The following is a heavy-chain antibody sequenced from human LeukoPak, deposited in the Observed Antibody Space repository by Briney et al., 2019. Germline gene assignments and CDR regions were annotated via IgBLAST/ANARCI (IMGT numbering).Heavy chain of an antibody. CDR3: ARDSYQLLFTVGLPTD. Sequence: GRSLRLSCAASGFTFNGYAMHWARQAPGKGLECVAVISNDGSYRYYADSVKGRFTISRDNSKNTLFLQMNSLRVDDTAVYYCARDSYQLLFTVGLPTDWGQGTLVTVSS. V-gene: IGHV3-30*04. CDR1: GFTFNGYA. J-gene: IGHJ4*02. CDR2: ISNDGSYR. D-gene: IGHD2-2*01.